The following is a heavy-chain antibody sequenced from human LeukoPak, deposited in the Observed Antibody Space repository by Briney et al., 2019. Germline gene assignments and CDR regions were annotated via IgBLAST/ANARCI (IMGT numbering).Heavy chain of an antibody. CDR2: ISSSSSYI. J-gene: IGHJ6*02. Sequence: GGSLRLSCAASGFTFSSYSMNWVRQAPGKGLEWVSSISSSSSYIYYADSVKGRFTISRDNAKNSLYLQMNSLRAEDTAVYYCARDIVVVPAAPPPANYGMDVWGQGTTVTVSS. CDR3: ARDIVVVPAAPPPANYGMDV. CDR1: GFTFSSYS. V-gene: IGHV3-21*01. D-gene: IGHD2-2*01.